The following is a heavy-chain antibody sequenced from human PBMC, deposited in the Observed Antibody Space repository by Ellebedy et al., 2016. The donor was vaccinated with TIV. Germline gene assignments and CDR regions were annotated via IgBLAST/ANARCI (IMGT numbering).Heavy chain of an antibody. Sequence: GGSLRLSCAAPGFTFSNYWMTWVRQAPGKGLEWVANINQDESERNYVDSVKGRFTISRNNAKNSLHLQMNGLTDEDTAVYFCARDQWLGRAYYFDCWGPGTLVTVSS. CDR1: GFTFSNYW. V-gene: IGHV3-7*01. D-gene: IGHD6-19*01. J-gene: IGHJ4*02. CDR2: INQDESER. CDR3: ARDQWLGRAYYFDC.